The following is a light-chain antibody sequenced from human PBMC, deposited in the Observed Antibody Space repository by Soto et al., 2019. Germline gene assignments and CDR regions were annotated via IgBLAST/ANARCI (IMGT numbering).Light chain of an antibody. V-gene: IGLV1-44*01. CDR2: DNN. CDR3: AAWDDRLNGV. Sequence: QSVLTQPPSASGTPGQRVTISCSGSSSNVGSHTVNWYQQVTGTAPKLLIYDNNRRPSGVPDRFSGSKSATSTSLAISGLQSDDEADYYCAAWDDRLNGVFGGGTKLTVL. CDR1: SSNVGSHT. J-gene: IGLJ2*01.